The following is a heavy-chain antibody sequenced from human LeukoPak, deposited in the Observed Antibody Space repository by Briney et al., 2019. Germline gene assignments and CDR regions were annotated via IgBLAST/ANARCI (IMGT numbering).Heavy chain of an antibody. Sequence: SETLSLTCTASGGSISTYFWSWIRQPPGKGLEWIGYIYYGGNTNYNPSLKSRVIISLDTSKNQFYLKLGSLTTADTAVYYCARDRSFAGLDVWGQGTTVTVSS. J-gene: IGHJ6*02. D-gene: IGHD3-16*01. CDR1: GGSISTYF. V-gene: IGHV4-59*01. CDR2: IYYGGNT. CDR3: ARDRSFAGLDV.